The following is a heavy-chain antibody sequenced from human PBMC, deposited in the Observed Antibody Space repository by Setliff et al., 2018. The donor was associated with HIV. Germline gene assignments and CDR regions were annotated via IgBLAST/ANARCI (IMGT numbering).Heavy chain of an antibody. J-gene: IGHJ4*02. D-gene: IGHD3-3*01. Sequence: GGSLRLSCAATGFTFGSYGMHWVRQAPGKGLEWVANIWYDGSEKYYADSVKGRFTISRDKSKNTLYLQMNSLRTEDTAVYYCARVFQSYFFDFWGQGTLVTVSS. V-gene: IGHV3-33*08. CDR2: IWYDGSEK. CDR1: GFTFGSYG. CDR3: ARVFQSYFFDF.